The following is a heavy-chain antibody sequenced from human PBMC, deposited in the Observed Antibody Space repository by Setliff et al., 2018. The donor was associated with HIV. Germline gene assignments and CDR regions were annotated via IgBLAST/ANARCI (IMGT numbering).Heavy chain of an antibody. CDR3: TRSNWGSTPDFDY. D-gene: IGHD7-27*01. J-gene: IGHJ4*02. Sequence: GSLRLSCAVSGFTFSSYAMSWVRQAPGKGLEWVGFIRSKAHGGTTEYAASVEVRFIITRDDSKSIAYLQMNSLKTEDTAVYYCTRSNWGSTPDFDYWGQGTMVTVSS. CDR1: GFTFSSYA. V-gene: IGHV3-49*04. CDR2: IRSKAHGGTT.